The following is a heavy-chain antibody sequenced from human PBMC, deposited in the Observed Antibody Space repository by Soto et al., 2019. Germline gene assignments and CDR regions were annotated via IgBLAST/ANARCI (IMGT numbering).Heavy chain of an antibody. Sequence: ASVKVSCKASGYTFTSYYMHWVRQAPGQGLEWMGIINPSGGSTSYAQKFQGRVTMTRDTSTSTVYMELSSLRSEDTAVYYCARDYPRYSHYRGFDYWGQGTLVTVSS. D-gene: IGHD4-4*01. CDR3: ARDYPRYSHYRGFDY. CDR2: INPSGGST. J-gene: IGHJ4*02. V-gene: IGHV1-46*03. CDR1: GYTFTSYY.